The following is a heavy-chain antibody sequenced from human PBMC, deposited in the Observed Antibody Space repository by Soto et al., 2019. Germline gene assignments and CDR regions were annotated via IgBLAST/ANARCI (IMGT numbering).Heavy chain of an antibody. CDR3: VRDLVGSRGYLGQ. CDR2: LSGSGGST. D-gene: IGHD3-22*01. Sequence: QPGGSLRLSCAASGFTFSSYAMSWVRQAPGQRLEWVSALSGSGGSTYYADSVKGRFTISRDNSKNTLYLQMNSLRADDTAVYYCVRDLVGSRGYLGQWGQGTQVTVSS. V-gene: IGHV3-23*01. J-gene: IGHJ4*02. CDR1: GFTFSSYA.